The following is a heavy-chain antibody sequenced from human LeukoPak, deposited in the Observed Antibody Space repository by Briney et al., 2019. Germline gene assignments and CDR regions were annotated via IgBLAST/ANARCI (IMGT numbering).Heavy chain of an antibody. CDR2: INPSGSNT. CDR3: ARGSGSSAWDFDY. Sequence: GASVKVSCKASGYTFTSYYMHWVRQAPGQGLEWMGIINPSGSNTINAQNFQGRVTMTRDTSTSTVYMEMSSLRFEDTAVYYCARGSGSSAWDFDYWGQGTLVTVSS. V-gene: IGHV1-46*01. J-gene: IGHJ4*02. D-gene: IGHD6-19*01. CDR1: GYTFTSYY.